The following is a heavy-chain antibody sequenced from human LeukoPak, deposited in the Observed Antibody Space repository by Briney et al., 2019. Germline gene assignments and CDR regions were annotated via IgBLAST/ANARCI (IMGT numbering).Heavy chain of an antibody. CDR2: IRSKANTYAA. CDR3: MARGDSYGLFDY. Sequence: GGSLRLSRAASGFTFSDSAMHWVRQASGTGLEWVARIRSKANTYAASYAASVKGRFTISRDDSKNTASLQMNSLKTEDTAVYYCMARGDSYGLFDYWGHGTLVTVSS. V-gene: IGHV3-73*01. CDR1: GFTFSDSA. J-gene: IGHJ4*01. D-gene: IGHD5-18*01.